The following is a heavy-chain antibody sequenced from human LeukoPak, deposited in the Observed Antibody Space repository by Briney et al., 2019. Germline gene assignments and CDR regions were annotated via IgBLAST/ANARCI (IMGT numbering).Heavy chain of an antibody. Sequence: PSETLSPTCTVSGGSISSYYWSWIRQPPGKGLEWIGYIYYSGSTNYNPSLKSRVTISVDTSKNQFSLKLSSVTAADTAVYYCARGYYDILTGSRPFDYWGQGTLVTVSS. CDR1: GGSISSYY. CDR3: ARGYYDILTGSRPFDY. V-gene: IGHV4-59*08. D-gene: IGHD3-9*01. J-gene: IGHJ4*02. CDR2: IYYSGST.